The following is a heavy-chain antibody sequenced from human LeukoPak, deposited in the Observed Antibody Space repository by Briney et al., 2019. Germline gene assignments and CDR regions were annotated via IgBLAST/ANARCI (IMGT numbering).Heavy chain of an antibody. CDR3: ARIGGDFDWPLYYFDY. V-gene: IGHV4-31*03. J-gene: IGHJ4*02. CDR1: GGSISSGGYY. D-gene: IGHD3-9*01. Sequence: SQTLSLTCTVSGGSISSGGYYWSWVRQHPEKGLEWIGYVYHSGNTYYTPSLQSRLTILVDTSKNQFSLKLNSVSAADTAVYYCARIGGDFDWPLYYFDYWGQGLLVTVSS. CDR2: VYHSGNT.